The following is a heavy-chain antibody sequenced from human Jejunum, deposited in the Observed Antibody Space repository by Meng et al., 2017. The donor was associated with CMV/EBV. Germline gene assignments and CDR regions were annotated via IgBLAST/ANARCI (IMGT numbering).Heavy chain of an antibody. CDR2: IYYSGST. V-gene: IGHV4-39*07. CDR3: ARKVGATDYFDY. Sequence: RESGPGLVKPSETLSHHCTVSGDSISSTSYYWGWIRQPPGKGLEWIGSIYYSGSTYYNPSLKSRVTISIDTSKNQFSLKLSSVTAADTAVYYCARKVGATDYFDYWGQGTLVTVSS. D-gene: IGHD1-26*01. J-gene: IGHJ4*02. CDR1: GDSISSTSYY.